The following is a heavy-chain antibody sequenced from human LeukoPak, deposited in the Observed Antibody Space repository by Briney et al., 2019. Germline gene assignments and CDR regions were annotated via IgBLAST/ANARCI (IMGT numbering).Heavy chain of an antibody. D-gene: IGHD3-3*01. CDR1: GFTFSSYW. CDR3: ARADRTYYDFWSGSSRPDEYYFDY. Sequence: GGSLRLSCAASGFTFSSYWMSWVRQAPGKGLEWVANIKQDGSEKYYVDSVKGRFTISRDNAKNSLYLQMNSLRAEDTAVYYCARADRTYYDFWSGSSRPDEYYFDYWGQGTLVTVSS. J-gene: IGHJ4*02. V-gene: IGHV3-7*02. CDR2: IKQDGSEK.